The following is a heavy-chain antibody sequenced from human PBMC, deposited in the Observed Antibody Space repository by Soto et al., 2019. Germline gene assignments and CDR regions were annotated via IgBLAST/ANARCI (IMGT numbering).Heavy chain of an antibody. J-gene: IGHJ4*02. CDR1: GGSISSGGYY. Sequence: SETLSLTCTVSGGSISSGGYYWSWIRQHPGKGLEWVGNIYYSGSTYYNPSLKSRVTISVDTSKNQFSLKLSSVTAADTAVYYWARGVWTMVRGVIDYWGQGTLVTVSS. CDR3: ARGVWTMVRGVIDY. V-gene: IGHV4-31*03. CDR2: IYYSGST. D-gene: IGHD3-10*01.